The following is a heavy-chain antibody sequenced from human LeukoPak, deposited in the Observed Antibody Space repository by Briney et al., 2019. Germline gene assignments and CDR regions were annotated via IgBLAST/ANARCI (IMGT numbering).Heavy chain of an antibody. J-gene: IGHJ6*03. CDR2: IIPILGIA. CDR1: GGTFSSYT. Sequence: SVKVSCKASGGTFSSYTISWVRQAPGQGLEWMGRIIPILGIANYAQKFQGRVTITADKSTSTAYMELSSLRSEDTAVYYCARNVDYYYYMTSGAKGPRSPSP. CDR3: ARNVDYYYYMTS. V-gene: IGHV1-69*02.